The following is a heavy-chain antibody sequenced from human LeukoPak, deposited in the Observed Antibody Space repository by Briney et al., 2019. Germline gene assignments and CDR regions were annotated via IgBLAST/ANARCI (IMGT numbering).Heavy chain of an antibody. CDR3: ARVSCSGGSCYYYDY. J-gene: IGHJ4*02. CDR1: GFTFSSYA. Sequence: PGGSLRLSCAASGFTFSSYAMHWVRQAPGKGLEYVSAISSNGGSTYYANSVKGRFTISRDNSKNTLYLQMGSLRAEDMAVYYCARVSCSGGSCYYYDYWGQGTLVTVSS. D-gene: IGHD2-15*01. CDR2: ISSNGGST. V-gene: IGHV3-64*01.